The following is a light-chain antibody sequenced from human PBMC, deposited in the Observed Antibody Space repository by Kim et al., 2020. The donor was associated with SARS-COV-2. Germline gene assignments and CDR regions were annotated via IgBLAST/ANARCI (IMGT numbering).Light chain of an antibody. CDR3: QQSHTTPLLT. CDR2: AAS. V-gene: IGKV1-39*01. J-gene: IGKJ4*01. Sequence: DIQMTQSPSSLSASVGDRVTITCRTSQSISTYLNLYQQKPGKAPKLLIYAASSLQSGVPSRFSGSGSGTDFTLTISSLQPEDFATYYCQQSHTTPLLTFGGGTKVDIK. CDR1: QSISTY.